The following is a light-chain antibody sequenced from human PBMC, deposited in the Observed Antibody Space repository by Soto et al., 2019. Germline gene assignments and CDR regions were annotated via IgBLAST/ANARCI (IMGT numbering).Light chain of an antibody. CDR2: DVS. J-gene: IGLJ2*01. Sequence: QSALTQPASASGSPGQSITISCTGTSSDVGGYNSVSWYQQHPGKAPKLIIFDVSNRPSGVPDRFSGSKSGNTASLTISGLQAEDEADYYCSSYTISSTVVFGGGTKLTVL. CDR1: SSDVGGYNS. CDR3: SSYTISSTVV. V-gene: IGLV2-14*03.